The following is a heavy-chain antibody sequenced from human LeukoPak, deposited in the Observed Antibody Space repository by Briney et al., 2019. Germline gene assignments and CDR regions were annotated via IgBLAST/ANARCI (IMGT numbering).Heavy chain of an antibody. CDR2: IRWDSGTI. CDR3: AKGGSGSYSLDAFDI. V-gene: IGHV3-9*03. J-gene: IGHJ3*02. CDR1: GFTFDDYA. D-gene: IGHD1-26*01. Sequence: PGGSLRLSCATSGFTFDDYAMPWVRQAPGKGLEWVSGIRWDSGTIGYADSVKGRFTISRDNAKKPLYLQMNGLRDEDMALYYCAKGGSGSYSLDAFDIWGQGKMVTVSS.